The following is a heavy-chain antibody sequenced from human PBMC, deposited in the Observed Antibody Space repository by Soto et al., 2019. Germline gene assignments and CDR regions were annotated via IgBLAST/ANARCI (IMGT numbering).Heavy chain of an antibody. CDR1: GGTFSSYA. D-gene: IGHD1-26*01. CDR3: ARAQELLYTLHDAFDI. Sequence: QVQLVQSGAEVKKPGSSVKVSCKASGGTFSSYAISWVRQSPGQGREWMGGIIPIFGTANYAQKFQGRVRITADESTSTAYMELSSLRSEDTAVYYCARAQELLYTLHDAFDIWGQGTMVTVSS. J-gene: IGHJ3*02. CDR2: IIPIFGTA. V-gene: IGHV1-69*01.